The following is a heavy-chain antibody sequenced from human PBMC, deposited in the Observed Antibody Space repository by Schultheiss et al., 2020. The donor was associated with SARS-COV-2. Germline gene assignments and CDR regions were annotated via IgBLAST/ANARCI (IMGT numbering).Heavy chain of an antibody. CDR1: GFTFSSYA. J-gene: IGHJ5*02. V-gene: IGHV3-30-3*01. Sequence: AGSLRLSCAASGFTFSSYAMHWVRQAPGKGLEWVAVISYDGSNKYYADSVKGRFTISRDNAKNSLYLQMNSLRAEDTAVYYCARGGVSYGSPTRNWFDPWGQGTLVTVSS. CDR3: ARGGVSYGSPTRNWFDP. D-gene: IGHD5-18*01. CDR2: ISYDGSNK.